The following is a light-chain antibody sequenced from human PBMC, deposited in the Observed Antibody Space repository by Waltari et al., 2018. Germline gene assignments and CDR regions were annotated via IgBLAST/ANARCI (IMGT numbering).Light chain of an antibody. CDR3: QQSYGAPVT. J-gene: IGKJ3*01. CDR2: KSS. CDR1: QSIGIY. V-gene: IGKV1-39*01. Sequence: DIQMTQSPSSLSASVGDRVTITCRASQSIGIYVNWYQQNPEKAPKPLIYKSSNLQSGVPSRFSGSGFGTDFTLTVSSLQSEDCATYYWQQSYGAPVTFGPGTKVDIK.